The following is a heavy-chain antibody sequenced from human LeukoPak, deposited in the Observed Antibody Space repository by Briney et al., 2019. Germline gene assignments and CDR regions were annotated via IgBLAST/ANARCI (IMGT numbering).Heavy chain of an antibody. D-gene: IGHD4-17*01. CDR1: GGTVSSYA. Sequence: SVKVSFKASGGTVSSYAISWVRQAPGQGLEWMGGIIPIFGTANYAQKFQGRVTITADESTSTAYMELSSLRSEDTAVYYCARSLNYGDFLFDYWGQGTLVTVSS. CDR2: IIPIFGTA. J-gene: IGHJ4*02. CDR3: ARSLNYGDFLFDY. V-gene: IGHV1-69*01.